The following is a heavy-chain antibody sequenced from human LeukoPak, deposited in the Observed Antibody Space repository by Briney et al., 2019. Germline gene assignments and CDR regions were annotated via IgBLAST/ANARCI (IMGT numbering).Heavy chain of an antibody. D-gene: IGHD4-17*01. CDR1: GFTVSSKY. V-gene: IGHV3-53*01. CDR3: ARFLGVTTSWYFDL. CDR2: IYSGGSI. Sequence: PGGSLRLSCAAPGFTVSSKYMSWVRQAPGKGLEWVSVIYSGGSIYYADSVKGRFTISRDNSQNTLYLQMNSLRAEDTAVYYCARFLGVTTSWYFDLWGRGTLVTVSS. J-gene: IGHJ2*01.